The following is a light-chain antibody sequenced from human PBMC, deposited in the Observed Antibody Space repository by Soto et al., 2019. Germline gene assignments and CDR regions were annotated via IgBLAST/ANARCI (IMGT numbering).Light chain of an antibody. CDR3: QQYNSYSPA. CDR2: DAS. V-gene: IGKV1-5*01. Sequence: DIKMTQSPCTPCASVRARHTHPYQASQSISSWLAWYQQRPGKAPKLLIYDASSLQSGVPSRFSGSGSGTEFTLTISSLQPDDFATYYCQQYNSYSPAFGQGTKVDIK. J-gene: IGKJ1*01. CDR1: QSISSW.